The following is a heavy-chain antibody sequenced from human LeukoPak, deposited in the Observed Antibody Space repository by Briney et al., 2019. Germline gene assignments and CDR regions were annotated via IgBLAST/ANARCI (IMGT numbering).Heavy chain of an antibody. CDR3: ARDSGPYGLNAFDI. CDR2: IYYSGST. V-gene: IGHV4-59*01. D-gene: IGHD3-10*01. Sequence: SETLSLTCTVSGGSISSYYWSWLRQPPGKGLEWVGYIYYSGSTNYNPSLKSRVTISVDTSKNQFSLKLSSVTAADTAVYYCARDSGPYGLNAFDIWGQGTMVTVSS. CDR1: GGSISSYY. J-gene: IGHJ3*02.